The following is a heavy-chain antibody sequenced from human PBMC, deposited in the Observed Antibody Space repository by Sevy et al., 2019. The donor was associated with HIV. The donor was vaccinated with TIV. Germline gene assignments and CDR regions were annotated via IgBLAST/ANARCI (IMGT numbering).Heavy chain of an antibody. J-gene: IGHJ6*02. V-gene: IGHV3-23*01. Sequence: GGSLRLSCAASGFTLSTYDMSWVRQAPGKGLEWVSGISGSGGSTYYADSVKGRFTISRDNSMNTLYLQMNSLRGEDTAVYYCAKDPRFERFLEGGGWGQWTTVTVSS. D-gene: IGHD3-3*01. CDR1: GFTLSTYD. CDR2: ISGSGGST. CDR3: AKDPRFERFLEGGG.